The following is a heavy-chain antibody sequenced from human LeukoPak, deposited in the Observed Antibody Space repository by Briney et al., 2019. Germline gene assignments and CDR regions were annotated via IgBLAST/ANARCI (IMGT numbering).Heavy chain of an antibody. V-gene: IGHV4-39*02. J-gene: IGHJ4*02. CDR1: GGSISSSSYY. CDR2: IYYSGST. CDR3: AREVDWNDGPALGVFSFDY. D-gene: IGHD1-1*01. Sequence: PSETLSLTCTVSGGSISSSSYYWGWIRQPPGKGLEWIGSIYYSGSTYYNPSLKSRVTISVDTSKNQFSLKLSSVTAADTAVYYCAREVDWNDGPALGVFSFDYWGQGTLVTVSS.